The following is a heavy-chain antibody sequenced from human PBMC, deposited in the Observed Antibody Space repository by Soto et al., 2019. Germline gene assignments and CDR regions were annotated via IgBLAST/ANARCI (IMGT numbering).Heavy chain of an antibody. CDR3: ARVPRGFSGYDSGSFDY. D-gene: IGHD5-12*01. V-gene: IGHV4-38-2*01. Sequence: SETLSLTCAVSGYSISSGYYWGWIRQPPGKGLEWIGSIYYSGSTFYNPSLRSRVTISVDTSKNHFSLKVSSVTAADTALYFCARVPRGFSGYDSGSFDYWGQGTLVTVSS. J-gene: IGHJ4*02. CDR1: GYSISSGYY. CDR2: IYYSGST.